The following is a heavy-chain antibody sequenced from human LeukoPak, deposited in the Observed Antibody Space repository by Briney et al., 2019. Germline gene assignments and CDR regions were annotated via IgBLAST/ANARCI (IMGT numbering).Heavy chain of an antibody. V-gene: IGHV3-30-3*01. CDR3: ARARITMIVLLDY. CDR2: ISYDGSNK. CDR1: GFTFSSYA. Sequence: GGSLRLSCAASGFTFSSYAMHWVRQAPGKGLEWVAVISYDGSNKYYADSVKGRFTISRDNSKNTLYLQMNSLRAEDTAVYYCARARITMIVLLDYWGQGTLVTVSS. D-gene: IGHD3-22*01. J-gene: IGHJ4*02.